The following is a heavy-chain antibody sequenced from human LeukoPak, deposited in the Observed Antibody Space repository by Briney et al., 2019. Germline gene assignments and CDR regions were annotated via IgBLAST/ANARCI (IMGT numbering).Heavy chain of an antibody. D-gene: IGHD3-9*01. Sequence: ASVKVSCKASGYTFTSYGISWVRQAPGQGLEWMGWISAYNGNTNYAQKLQGRVTMTTDTSTSTAYMELRSLRSDDTAVYYCARAVGHDILTGFNRGWFFDLWGRDTLVTVSS. CDR2: ISAYNGNT. CDR1: GYTFTSYG. V-gene: IGHV1-18*01. CDR3: ARAVGHDILTGFNRGWFFDL. J-gene: IGHJ2*01.